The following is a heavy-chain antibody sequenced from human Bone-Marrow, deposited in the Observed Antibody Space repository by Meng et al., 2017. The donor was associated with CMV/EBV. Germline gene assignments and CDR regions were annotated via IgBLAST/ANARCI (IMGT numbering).Heavy chain of an antibody. CDR1: GGSFSGYY. V-gene: IGHV4-34*01. CDR2: INHSGST. D-gene: IGHD6-6*01. Sequence: SETLSLTCAVYGGSFSGYYWSWIRQPPGKGLEWIGEINHSGSTNYNPSLKSRVTISVDTSKNQFSLKLSSVTAADTAVYYCARGGRTSSAYWRDWGQGTLVTVSS. J-gene: IGHJ4*02. CDR3: ARGGRTSSAYWRD.